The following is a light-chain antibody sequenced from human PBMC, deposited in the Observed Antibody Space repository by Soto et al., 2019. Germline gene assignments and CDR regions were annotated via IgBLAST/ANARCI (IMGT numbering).Light chain of an antibody. CDR1: SSDVGSYNV. CDR3: CSYAGQPVV. V-gene: IGLV2-23*01. CDR2: EGN. J-gene: IGLJ2*01. Sequence: QSALTQPASVSGSPGQSITISCTGTSSDVGSYNVVSWYQQHPGKAPKLMIYEGNKRPSGVSNRFSGSKSGNTASLTISRLQAEDEADYYCCSYAGQPVVFGGGTKLTVL.